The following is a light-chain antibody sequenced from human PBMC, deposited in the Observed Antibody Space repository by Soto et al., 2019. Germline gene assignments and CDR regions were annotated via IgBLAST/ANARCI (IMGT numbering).Light chain of an antibody. CDR1: QSVSNNY. J-gene: IGKJ2*03. Sequence: EIVLTQSPGTLSLSPGERATLSCSASQSVSNNYLAWYQQKRGQPPSLLIYRASSRATGIPDRFSGNGSGTDFTLAIRRLDPEDFAVYYCQQYATSFSFGQGTKLEI. CDR2: RAS. V-gene: IGKV3-20*01. CDR3: QQYATSFS.